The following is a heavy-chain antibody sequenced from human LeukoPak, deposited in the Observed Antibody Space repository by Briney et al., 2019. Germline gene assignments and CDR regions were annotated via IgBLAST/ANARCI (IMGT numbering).Heavy chain of an antibody. J-gene: IGHJ6*03. V-gene: IGHV4-4*09. Sequence: PSETLSLTCTVSGGSISSYYWSWIRQPPAKGLEWIGYIYTSGSTNYNPSLKSRVTISVDTSKNQFSLKLSSVTAADTAVYYCARTIRTMVRGVINYYYYMDVWGKGTTVTVSS. D-gene: IGHD3-10*01. CDR2: IYTSGST. CDR3: ARTIRTMVRGVINYYYYMDV. CDR1: GGSISSYY.